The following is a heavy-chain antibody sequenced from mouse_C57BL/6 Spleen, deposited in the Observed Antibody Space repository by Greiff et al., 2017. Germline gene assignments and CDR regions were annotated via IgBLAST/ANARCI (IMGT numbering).Heavy chain of an antibody. CDR1: GYTFTSYW. V-gene: IGHV1-52*01. CDR3: ARQLRLRSYYAMDY. D-gene: IGHD3-2*02. CDR2: IDPSDSET. J-gene: IGHJ4*01. Sequence: QVQLQQPGAELVRPGSSVKLSCKASGYTFTSYWMHWVKQRPIQGLEWIGNIDPSDSETHYNQKFKDKATLTVDKSSSTAYMQLSSLTSADSAVYYCARQLRLRSYYAMDYWGQGTSVTVSS.